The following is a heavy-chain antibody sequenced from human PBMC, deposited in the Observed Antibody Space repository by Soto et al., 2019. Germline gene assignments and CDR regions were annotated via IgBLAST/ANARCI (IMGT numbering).Heavy chain of an antibody. CDR3: ANTDIPRAAYHYYYYGMDV. Sequence: PGGSLRLSCAASGFTFSSYGMHWVRQAPGKGLEWVAVISYDGSNKYYADSVKGRFTISRDNSKNTLYLQMNSLRAEDTAVYYWANTDIPRAAYHYYYYGMDVWGQGTTVTVSS. CDR2: ISYDGSNK. J-gene: IGHJ6*02. D-gene: IGHD3-9*01. V-gene: IGHV3-30*18. CDR1: GFTFSSYG.